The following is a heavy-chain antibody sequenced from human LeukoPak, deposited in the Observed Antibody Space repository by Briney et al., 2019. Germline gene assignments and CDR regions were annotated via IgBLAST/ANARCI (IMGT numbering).Heavy chain of an antibody. D-gene: IGHD6-13*01. CDR2: INAGNGNT. J-gene: IGHJ5*02. Sequence: ASVKVSCKASGYSFTSYVMHWVRQAPGQRLEWMGWINAGNGNTKYSQKFQGRVTITRDTSASTAYMELSSLRSEDTAVYYCATSPGIAAARRFDPWGQGTLVTVSS. V-gene: IGHV1-3*01. CDR1: GYSFTSYV. CDR3: ATSPGIAAARRFDP.